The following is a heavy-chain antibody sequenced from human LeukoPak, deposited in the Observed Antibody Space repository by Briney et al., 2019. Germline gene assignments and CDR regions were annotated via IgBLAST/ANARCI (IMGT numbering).Heavy chain of an antibody. CDR2: IRSKAYGGTI. CDR1: GFTFSSYA. Sequence: GGSLRLSCAASGFTFSSYAMSWVRQAPGKGLEWVSHIRSKAYGGTIEYAASVRGRFTVSRDDSKSVAYLQMSSLTTEDAAVYYCTRGYDTSAWLFDYWGQGTLVTVSS. V-gene: IGHV3-49*04. CDR3: TRGYDTSAWLFDY. J-gene: IGHJ4*02. D-gene: IGHD3-22*01.